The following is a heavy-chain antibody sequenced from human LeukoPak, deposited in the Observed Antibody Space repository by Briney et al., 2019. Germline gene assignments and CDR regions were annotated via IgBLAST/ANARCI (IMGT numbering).Heavy chain of an antibody. D-gene: IGHD1-26*01. V-gene: IGHV1-8*03. CDR2: MNPNSGNT. CDR3: ARGFSWELRAGTWFDP. J-gene: IGHJ5*02. Sequence: ASVKVSCTASVYTFTSYDINWVRQATGQGLEWMGWMNPNSGNTGYAQKFQGRVTITRNTSISTAYMELSSLRSEDTAVYCCARGFSWELRAGTWFDPWGQGTLVTVSS. CDR1: VYTFTSYD.